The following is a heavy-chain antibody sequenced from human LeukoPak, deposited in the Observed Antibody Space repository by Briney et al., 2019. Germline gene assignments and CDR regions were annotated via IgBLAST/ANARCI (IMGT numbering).Heavy chain of an antibody. CDR3: ANAMVAGRFQYFQH. J-gene: IGHJ1*01. V-gene: IGHV1-3*01. Sequence: ASVKVSCKTSGYTFTNYAMHWMRQAPGQRLEWMGWINAGNANTQYSQKFQGRVTFTRDTSASTGYMELSGLRSEDTAVYYCANAMVAGRFQYFQHWGQGTLVTVSS. CDR2: INAGNANT. D-gene: IGHD6-19*01. CDR1: GYTFTNYA.